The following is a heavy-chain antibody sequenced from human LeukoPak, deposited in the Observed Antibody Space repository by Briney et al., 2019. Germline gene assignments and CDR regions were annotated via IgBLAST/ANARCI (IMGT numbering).Heavy chain of an antibody. J-gene: IGHJ6*03. CDR3: AGASPTTTRKYYYYYMDV. CDR2: ISYDGSNK. D-gene: IGHD1-26*01. Sequence: GRSLRLSCAASGFTFSSYAMHWVRQAPGKGLEWVAVISYDGSNKYYADSVKGRFTISRDNSKNTLYLQMNSLRAEDTAVYYCAGASPTTTRKYYYYYMDVWGKGTTVTVSS. V-gene: IGHV3-30*04. CDR1: GFTFSSYA.